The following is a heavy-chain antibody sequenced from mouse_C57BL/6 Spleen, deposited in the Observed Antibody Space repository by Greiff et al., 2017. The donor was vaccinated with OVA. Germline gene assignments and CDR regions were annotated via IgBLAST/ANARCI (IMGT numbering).Heavy chain of an antibody. CDR2: INYDGSST. J-gene: IGHJ1*03. CDR1: GFTFSDYY. Sequence: EVHLVESEGGLVQPGSSMKLSCTASGFTFSDYYMAWVRQVPEKGLEWVANINYDGSSTYYLDSLKSRFIISRDNAKNILYLQMSSLKSEDTATYYCARDRGDYDYDGSYWYFDVWGTGTTVTVSS. D-gene: IGHD2-4*01. V-gene: IGHV5-16*01. CDR3: ARDRGDYDYDGSYWYFDV.